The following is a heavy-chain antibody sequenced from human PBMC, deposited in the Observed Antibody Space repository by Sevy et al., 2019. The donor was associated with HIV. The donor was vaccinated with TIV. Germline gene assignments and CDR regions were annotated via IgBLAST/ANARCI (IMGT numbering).Heavy chain of an antibody. Sequence: ASVKVSCKASGYTFTSYGISWVRQAPGQGLEWMGWISAYNGNTNYAQKLQGRVTMTTDTSTSTAYMELRSLRSDDTAMYYCARDTIPITMIVVAPGGDAFDIWGQGTMVTVSS. V-gene: IGHV1-18*04. CDR3: ARDTIPITMIVVAPGGDAFDI. CDR2: ISAYNGNT. CDR1: GYTFTSYG. J-gene: IGHJ3*02. D-gene: IGHD3-22*01.